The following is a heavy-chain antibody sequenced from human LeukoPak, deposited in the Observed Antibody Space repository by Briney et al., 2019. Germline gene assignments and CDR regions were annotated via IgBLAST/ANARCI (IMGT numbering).Heavy chain of an antibody. D-gene: IGHD3-10*01. V-gene: IGHV4-59*08. CDR2: IYYSGST. CDR1: GGSIRGYY. Sequence: SETLSLTCTVSGGSIRGYYWSWIRQPPGKGLEWIGYIYYSGSTTYNPSLKSRVTISVDTSKNQSSLKLSAVTAADTAVYYCARHEFDSGSLPYFDYWGQGILVTVSS. J-gene: IGHJ4*02. CDR3: ARHEFDSGSLPYFDY.